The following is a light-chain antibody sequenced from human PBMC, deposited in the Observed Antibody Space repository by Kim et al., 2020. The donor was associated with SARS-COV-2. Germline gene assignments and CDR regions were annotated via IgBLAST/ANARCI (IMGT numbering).Light chain of an antibody. J-gene: IGLJ2*01. V-gene: IGLV2-8*01. CDR2: EVS. CDR3: NSYAGSNNLV. CDR1: SSDVGGYNY. Sequence: GQCVTISCTGTSSDVGGYNYVSWYQQHPGKAPKLMIYEVSKRPSGVPDRFSGSKSGNTASLTVSGLQAEDEADYYCNSYAGSNNLVFGGGTQLTVL.